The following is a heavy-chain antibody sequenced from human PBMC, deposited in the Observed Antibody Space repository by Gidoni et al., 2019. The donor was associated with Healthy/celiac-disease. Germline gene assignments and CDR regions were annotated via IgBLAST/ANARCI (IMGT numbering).Heavy chain of an antibody. V-gene: IGHV3-21*01. CDR1: GFTFSSYS. CDR2: ISSSSSYI. D-gene: IGHD4-17*01. CDR3: APGPTVTTPY. J-gene: IGHJ4*02. Sequence: EVQLVESGGGLVKPGGSLRLSCAASGFTFSSYSMNWVRQAPGKGLEWVSSISSSSSYIYYADSVKGRVTISRDNAKNSLYLQMNSLRAEDTAVYYCAPGPTVTTPYWGQGTLVTVSS.